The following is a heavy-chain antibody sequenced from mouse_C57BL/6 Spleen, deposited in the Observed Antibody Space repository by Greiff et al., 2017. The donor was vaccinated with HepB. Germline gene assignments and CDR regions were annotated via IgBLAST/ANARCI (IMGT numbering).Heavy chain of an antibody. V-gene: IGHV1-50*01. CDR1: GYTFTSYW. CDR3: ARISLITTVVAHYFDY. Sequence: QVQLQQPGAELVKPGASVKLSCKASGYTFTSYWMQWVKQRPGQGLEWIGEIDPSDSYTNYNQKFKGKATLTVDTSSSTAYMQLSSLTSEDSAVYYCARISLITTVVAHYFDYWGQGTTLTVSS. J-gene: IGHJ2*01. CDR2: IDPSDSYT. D-gene: IGHD1-1*01.